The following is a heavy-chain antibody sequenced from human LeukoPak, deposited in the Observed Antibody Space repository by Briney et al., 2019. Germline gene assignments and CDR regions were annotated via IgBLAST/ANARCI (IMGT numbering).Heavy chain of an antibody. CDR3: AKNYYDSSGDYAAPDN. J-gene: IGHJ4*02. V-gene: IGHV3-48*01. CDR1: GFSFSSHS. Sequence: GGSLRLSCAASGFSFSSHSMNWVRQAPGKGLEWVSYISSTSSTIYYANSVKGRFTISRDNSKNPVYLQMGSLRAEDMAVYYCAKNYYDSSGDYAAPDNWGQGTLVTVSS. D-gene: IGHD3-22*01. CDR2: ISSTSSTI.